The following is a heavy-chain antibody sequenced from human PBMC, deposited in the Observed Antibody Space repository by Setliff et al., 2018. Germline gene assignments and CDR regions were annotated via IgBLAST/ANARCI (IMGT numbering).Heavy chain of an antibody. Sequence: GASVKVSCKASGFSFTDYLMNWMRQAPEQGLEWMGRINLNTGNIFYAQEFQGRVTLTRDTSTSTAYMELTGLRYDDTAIYYCAREIRHNNRWYSGYYFDYWGQGTLVTVSS. V-gene: IGHV1-2*02. CDR1: GFSFTDYL. D-gene: IGHD6-13*01. CDR3: AREIRHNNRWYSGYYFDY. J-gene: IGHJ4*02. CDR2: INLNTGNI.